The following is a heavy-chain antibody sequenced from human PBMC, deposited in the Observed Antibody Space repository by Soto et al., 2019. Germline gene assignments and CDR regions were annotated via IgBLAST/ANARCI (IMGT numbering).Heavy chain of an antibody. CDR2: ISHDGSDK. CDR3: AKDLLSSGGYYLEN. CDR1: GFTFSAYG. V-gene: IGHV3-30*18. D-gene: IGHD3-22*01. Sequence: SLRLSCAASGFTFSAYGMHWVRQAPGKGLEWVAVISHDGSDKYYADSAKGRLTVSRDNSRNTLFLQMNSLRAEDTAVYYCAKDLLSSGGYYLENWGQGTLATVSS. J-gene: IGHJ4*02.